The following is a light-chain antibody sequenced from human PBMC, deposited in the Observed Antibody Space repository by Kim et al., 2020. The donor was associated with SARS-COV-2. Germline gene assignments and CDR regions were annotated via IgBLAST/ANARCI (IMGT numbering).Light chain of an antibody. CDR2: WAS. J-gene: IGKJ2*01. CDR1: QSILYTSNNQNY. V-gene: IGKV4-1*01. CDR3: QQYYTPPYT. Sequence: ATVNCKSSQSILYTSNNQNYLAWYQQKPGQPPKLLIYWASARDSGVPDRFSGSGSGTDFTLTISRLQPEDVAVYFCQQYYTPPYTFGQGTKLEI.